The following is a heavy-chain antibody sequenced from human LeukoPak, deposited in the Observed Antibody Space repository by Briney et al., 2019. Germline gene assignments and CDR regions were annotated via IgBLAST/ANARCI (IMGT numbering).Heavy chain of an antibody. V-gene: IGHV1-18*01. Sequence: ASVKVSCKAAGYTFTSYVISWVRQAPGQGLEWMGWISAYNGNRNYAQKVQGRVTMTTDTSTSTAYMELRSLRSDDTAVYFCARGDYGDYTVLYWGQGTLVTVSS. CDR2: ISAYNGNR. CDR1: GYTFTSYV. D-gene: IGHD4-17*01. J-gene: IGHJ4*02. CDR3: ARGDYGDYTVLY.